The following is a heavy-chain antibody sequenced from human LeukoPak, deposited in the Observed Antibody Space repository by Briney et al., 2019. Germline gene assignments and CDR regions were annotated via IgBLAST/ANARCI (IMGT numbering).Heavy chain of an antibody. CDR3: ARRGGGLYYYGMDV. V-gene: IGHV4-59*08. CDR2: IYYSGST. CDR1: GASISSYY. Sequence: PSETLSLTCSVSGASISSYYWSWVRQPPGKGLEWVGYIYYSGSTNYNPSLKSRVTISVDTSKNQFSLKLSSVTAGDTAVYYCARRGGGLYYYGMDVWGQGTTVTVSS. J-gene: IGHJ6*02. D-gene: IGHD2-15*01.